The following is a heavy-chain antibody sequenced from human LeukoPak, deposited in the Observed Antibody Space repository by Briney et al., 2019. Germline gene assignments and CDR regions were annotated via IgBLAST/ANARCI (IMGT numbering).Heavy chain of an antibody. D-gene: IGHD5-18*01. CDR1: GSTFSSYA. J-gene: IGHJ4*02. CDR3: ARRGYSYGYYYFDY. Sequence: GGSLRLSCAASGSTFSSYAMHWVRQAPGKGLEWVAVISYDGSNKYYADSVKGRFTISRDNSKDTLYLQMNSLRAEDTAVYYCARRGYSYGYYYFDYWGQGTLVTVSS. V-gene: IGHV3-30*04. CDR2: ISYDGSNK.